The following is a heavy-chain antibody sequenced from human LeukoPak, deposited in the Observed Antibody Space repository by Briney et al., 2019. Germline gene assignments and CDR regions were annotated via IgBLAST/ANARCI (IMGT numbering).Heavy chain of an antibody. CDR2: ISAYNGNT. Sequence: ASVKVSCKASGYTFTSYGISWVRQAPGQGLEWMGWISAYNGNTNYAQKLQGRVTMTTDTSTSTAYMELRSLRSDDTAVYYRARDLAVAGEHQFDYWGQGTLVTVSS. V-gene: IGHV1-18*01. D-gene: IGHD6-19*01. CDR1: GYTFTSYG. CDR3: ARDLAVAGEHQFDY. J-gene: IGHJ4*02.